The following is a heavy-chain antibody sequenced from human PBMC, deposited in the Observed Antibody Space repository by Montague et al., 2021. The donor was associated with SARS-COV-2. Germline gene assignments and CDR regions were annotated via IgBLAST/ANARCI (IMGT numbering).Heavy chain of an antibody. V-gene: IGHV4-39*01. J-gene: IGHJ3*02. CDR2: IYYSGST. Sequence: SETLSLTCSVSGGSISSSSYYWGWIRQPPGKGLEWIGSIYYSGSTYYNPSLKSRVTISVDTSKNQFSLKLSSATAADTAVYYCARFPTSYYYDSKAAPATPDAFDIWAKGPRSPSPQ. CDR3: ARFPTSYYYDSKAAPATPDAFDI. CDR1: GGSISSSSYY. D-gene: IGHD3-22*01.